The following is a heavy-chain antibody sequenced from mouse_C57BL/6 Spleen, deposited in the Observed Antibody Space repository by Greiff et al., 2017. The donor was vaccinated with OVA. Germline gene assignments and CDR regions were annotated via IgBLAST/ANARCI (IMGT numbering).Heavy chain of an antibody. V-gene: IGHV5-4*01. D-gene: IGHD2-4*01. J-gene: IGHJ4*01. CDR2: ISDGGSYT. CDR1: GFTFSSYA. CDR3: AREGGYDYDGGAYYAMDC. Sequence: EVQLVESGGGLVKPGGSLKLSCAASGFTFSSYAMSWVRQPPEKRLEWVATISDGGSYTYYPDNVKGRFTITRYNAKNTLDMQMGHLKSEDTAMYYCAREGGYDYDGGAYYAMDCWGQGTSVTVSS.